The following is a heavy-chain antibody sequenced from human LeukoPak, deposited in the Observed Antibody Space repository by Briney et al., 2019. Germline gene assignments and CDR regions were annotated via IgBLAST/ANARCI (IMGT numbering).Heavy chain of an antibody. V-gene: IGHV4-59*01. Sequence: SETLSLTCTVSGGSISSYYWSWIRQPPGKGLEWIGYIYYSGSTNYNPSLKSRVTISVDTSKNQFSLRLSSVTAADTAVYYCASGELDPYYFDYWGQGTLVTVSS. CDR1: GGSISSYY. J-gene: IGHJ4*02. CDR2: IYYSGST. CDR3: ASGELDPYYFDY. D-gene: IGHD1-26*01.